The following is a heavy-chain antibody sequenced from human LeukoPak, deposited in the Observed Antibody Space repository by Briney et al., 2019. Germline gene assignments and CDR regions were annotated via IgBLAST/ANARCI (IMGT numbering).Heavy chain of an antibody. CDR1: GGSFSGYY. Sequence: PSETLSHTCGVYGGSFSGYYWTWIRQPPGKGLEWIGEINHSGITNYNPSLKSRVTISIDTSKSQFSLKLNSVTAADTAVYYCSRGLSDAYWGQGTLVTVSS. CDR2: INHSGIT. J-gene: IGHJ4*02. CDR3: SRGLSDAY. V-gene: IGHV4-34*01.